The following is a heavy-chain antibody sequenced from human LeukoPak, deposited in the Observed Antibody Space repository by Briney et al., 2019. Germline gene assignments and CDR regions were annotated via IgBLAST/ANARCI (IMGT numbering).Heavy chain of an antibody. CDR1: GFTFSSYS. V-gene: IGHV3-21*04. J-gene: IGHJ3*02. CDR2: ISSSSSYI. D-gene: IGHD3-22*01. CDR3: VKDIYHDSNGYSGFEN. Sequence: GGSLRLSCAASGFTFSSYSMNWVRQAPGKGLEWVSSISSSSSYIYYADSVKGRFTISRDNAKNSLYLQMKSLRAEDTALYYCVKDIYHDSNGYSGFENWGQGKMVTVSS.